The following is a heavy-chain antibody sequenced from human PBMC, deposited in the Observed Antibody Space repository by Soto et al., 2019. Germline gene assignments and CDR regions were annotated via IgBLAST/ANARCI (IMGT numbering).Heavy chain of an antibody. V-gene: IGHV3-7*01. D-gene: IGHD3-3*01. Sequence: EVQLVESGGGLVQPGGSLRLSCAASGFTFSSYWMSWVRQAPGKGLEWVANIKQDGSEKYYVDSVKGRFTNSIDNAKNALSVQINSLRAEASAVQYCARHGGTIFGVVYCFAYGGKGTLVTF. J-gene: IGHJ4*03. CDR2: IKQDGSEK. CDR3: ARHGGTIFGVVYCFAY. CDR1: GFTFSSYW.